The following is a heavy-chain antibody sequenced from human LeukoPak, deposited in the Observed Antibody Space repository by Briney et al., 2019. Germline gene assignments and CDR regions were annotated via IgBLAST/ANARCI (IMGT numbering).Heavy chain of an antibody. CDR3: ARRHCSSTSCYGFDY. V-gene: IGHV1-3*01. D-gene: IGHD2-2*01. Sequence: ASVTVSCTASGYTFTSYAMHWVRQAPAQRLEWMGWINAGNGNTKYSQKFQGRVTITRDTSASTAYMELSSLRSEDTAVYYCARRHCSSTSCYGFDYWGQGTLVTVSS. CDR1: GYTFTSYA. J-gene: IGHJ4*02. CDR2: INAGNGNT.